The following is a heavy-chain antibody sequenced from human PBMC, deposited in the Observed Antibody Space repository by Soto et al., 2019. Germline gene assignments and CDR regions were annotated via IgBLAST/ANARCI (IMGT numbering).Heavy chain of an antibody. CDR3: ARGGIAVAGGWFDP. D-gene: IGHD6-19*01. CDR1: GGSFSGYY. Sequence: SETLSLTCAVYGGSFSGYYWSWIRQPPGKGLEWIGEINHSGSTNYNPSLKSRVTISVDTSKNQFSLKLSSVTAAGTAVYYCARGGIAVAGGWFDPWGQGXLVTVYS. V-gene: IGHV4-34*01. J-gene: IGHJ5*02. CDR2: INHSGST.